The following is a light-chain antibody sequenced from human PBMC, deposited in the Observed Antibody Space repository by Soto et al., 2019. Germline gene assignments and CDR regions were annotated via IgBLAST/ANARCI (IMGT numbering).Light chain of an antibody. Sequence: DIVMTQSPLSMPFTPEEPASISCRSSQSLLHSNGYNYLDWYLQKPGQSPQLLIYLGSNRASGVPDRFSGSGSGTDFTLKISRVEAEDVGVYYCMQALQTPVFGQGTKLEIK. V-gene: IGKV2-28*01. J-gene: IGKJ2*01. CDR1: QSLLHSNGYNY. CDR2: LGS. CDR3: MQALQTPV.